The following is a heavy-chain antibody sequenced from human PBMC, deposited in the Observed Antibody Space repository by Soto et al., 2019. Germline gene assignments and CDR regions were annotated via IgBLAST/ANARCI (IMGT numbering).Heavy chain of an antibody. Sequence: PSETLSLTCTVSGGSISSYYWSWIRQPPGKGLEWIGYIYYSGSTNYNPSLKSRVTISVDTSKNQFSLKLSSVTAADTAVYYCARTVGRGAFDIWGQGTMVTVS. J-gene: IGHJ3*02. CDR2: IYYSGST. V-gene: IGHV4-59*01. CDR1: GGSISSYY. D-gene: IGHD1-26*01. CDR3: ARTVGRGAFDI.